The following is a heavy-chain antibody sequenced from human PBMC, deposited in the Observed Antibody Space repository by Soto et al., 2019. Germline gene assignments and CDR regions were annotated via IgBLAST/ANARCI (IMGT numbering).Heavy chain of an antibody. V-gene: IGHV5-51*01. CDR1: GYRFTSYW. CDR3: ARPTPFGSGYGFFDY. CDR2: IYPGDSDT. Sequence: PGESLKLSCKGSGYRFTSYWIGWVRQMPGKGLEWMGTIYPGDSDTRYSPSLQGQVTISADNSISTAYLEWSSLKDSDTAIYYCARPTPFGSGYGFFDYWGQGTPVTVSS. J-gene: IGHJ4*02. D-gene: IGHD4-17*01.